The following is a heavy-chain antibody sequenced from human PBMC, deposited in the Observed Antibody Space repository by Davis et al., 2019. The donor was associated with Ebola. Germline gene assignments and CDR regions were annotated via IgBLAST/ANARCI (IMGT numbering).Heavy chain of an antibody. CDR3: AKEERIQLWYAGDRWFDP. Sequence: PGGSLRLSCAASGFTFSSYAMHWVRQAPGKGLEWVAVISYDGSNKYYADSVKGRFTISRDNSKNTLYLQMNSLRAEDTAVYYCAKEERIQLWYAGDRWFDPWGQGTLVTVSS. CDR1: GFTFSSYA. D-gene: IGHD5-18*01. CDR2: ISYDGSNK. J-gene: IGHJ5*02. V-gene: IGHV3-30-3*01.